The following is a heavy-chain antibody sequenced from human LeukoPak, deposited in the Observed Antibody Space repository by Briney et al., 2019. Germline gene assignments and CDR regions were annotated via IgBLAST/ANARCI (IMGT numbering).Heavy chain of an antibody. Sequence: PGGSLRLSCAASGFTFSSYAMHWVRQAPGKGLEYVSAISSNGGSTYYANSVKGRFTISRDNSKNTLYLQMGSLRAEDMAVYYCARGRYGSSTSCYHYYYYGMDVWGQGTTVTVSS. V-gene: IGHV3-64*01. CDR2: ISSNGGST. D-gene: IGHD2-2*01. CDR1: GFTFSSYA. J-gene: IGHJ6*02. CDR3: ARGRYGSSTSCYHYYYYGMDV.